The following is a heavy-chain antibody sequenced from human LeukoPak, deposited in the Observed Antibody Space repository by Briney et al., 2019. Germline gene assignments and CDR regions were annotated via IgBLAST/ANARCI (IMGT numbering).Heavy chain of an antibody. CDR3: ARQRGIAAAAGPLDP. Sequence: PGESLKISCKGSGYSFTSYWIGWVRQMPGKGLEWMGIIYPGDSDTRYSPSFQGQVTISADKSISTAYLQWSSLKASDTAMYYCARQRGIAAAAGPLDPWGQGTLVTVSS. V-gene: IGHV5-51*01. CDR2: IYPGDSDT. J-gene: IGHJ5*02. D-gene: IGHD6-13*01. CDR1: GYSFTSYW.